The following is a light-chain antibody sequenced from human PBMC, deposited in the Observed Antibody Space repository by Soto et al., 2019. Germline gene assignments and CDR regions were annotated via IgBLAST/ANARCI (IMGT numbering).Light chain of an antibody. CDR3: CSYAGSSTFVV. CDR2: EGS. V-gene: IGLV2-23*03. Sequence: QSALTQPASVSGSPGQSFTISCTGTSSDVGSYNLVSWYQQHPGKAPKLIIDEGSKRPSGVSNRFSGSKSGKTASLTISGLQAEDEADYYCCSYAGSSTFVVFGGGTKLTVL. CDR1: SSDVGSYNL. J-gene: IGLJ2*01.